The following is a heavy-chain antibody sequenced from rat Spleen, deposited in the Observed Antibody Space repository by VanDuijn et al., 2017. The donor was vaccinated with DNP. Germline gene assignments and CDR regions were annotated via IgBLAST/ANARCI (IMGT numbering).Heavy chain of an antibody. D-gene: IGHD1-8*01. V-gene: IGHV5-35*01. CDR3: TSGTPVATYNWFAY. CDR2: ITPDGSDT. J-gene: IGHJ3*01. CDR1: GFLFSSNW. Sequence: EVQLVESGGDLVKPGGPLKLSCAASGFLFSSNWLNWIRQAPGKGLEWVASITPDGSDTFYPDTVKGRFVISKENAKNAGYLQMTNLRSEDTAMYYCTSGTPVATYNWFAYWGQGTLVTVSS.